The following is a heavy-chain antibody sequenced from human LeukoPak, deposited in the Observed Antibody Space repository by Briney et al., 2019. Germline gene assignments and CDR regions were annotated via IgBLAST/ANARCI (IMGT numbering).Heavy chain of an antibody. V-gene: IGHV4-39*01. D-gene: IGHD3-10*01. CDR2: IYYSGST. Sequence: SETLSLTCTVSGGSISSSSYYWGWIRQPPGKGLEWIGSIYYSGSTYYNPSLKSRVTVSVGTSKNQFSLKLSSVTAADTAVYYCAITMVRGVKSWYFDLWGRGALVTVSS. CDR1: GGSISSSSYY. J-gene: IGHJ2*01. CDR3: AITMVRGVKSWYFDL.